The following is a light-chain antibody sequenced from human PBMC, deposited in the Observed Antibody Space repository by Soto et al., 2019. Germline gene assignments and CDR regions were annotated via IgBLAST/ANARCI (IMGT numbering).Light chain of an antibody. J-gene: IGLJ1*01. CDR2: EVS. V-gene: IGLV2-23*02. CDR3: CSYADSSTFYV. CDR1: SSDVGNYNL. Sequence: QSVLTQPASVSGSPGQSITISCTGTSSDVGNYNLVSWYQQYLGKAPKLMIYEVSKRPSGVSKRFSGSKSGNTASLTISGLQAEDEADYYCCSYADSSTFYVFGTETKLTVL.